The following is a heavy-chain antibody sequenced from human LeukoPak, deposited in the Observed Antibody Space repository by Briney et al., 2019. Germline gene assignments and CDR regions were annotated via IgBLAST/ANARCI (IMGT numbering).Heavy chain of an antibody. Sequence: PSETLSRTCSVSGDSVSGFYWNWIRQPPGKKLEWIGNIHYSGSSNYNPSLKSRVTMSIDTSRNQFFLKLSSVTAADTAVYYCALAPNSNWFDFWGQGVLVTVSS. CDR3: ALAPNSNWFDF. CDR1: GDSVSGFY. V-gene: IGHV4-59*08. CDR2: IHYSGSS. J-gene: IGHJ5*01. D-gene: IGHD2-8*01.